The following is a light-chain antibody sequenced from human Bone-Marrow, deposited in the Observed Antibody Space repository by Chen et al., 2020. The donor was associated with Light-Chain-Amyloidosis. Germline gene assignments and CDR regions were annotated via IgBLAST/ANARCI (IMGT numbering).Light chain of an antibody. CDR2: EYG. CDR3: QVWDSSSDHVV. CDR1: NIGSKS. V-gene: IGLV3-21*02. Sequence: SYVLTQPPSVSVAPGQTARITCGGKNIGSKSVHWSQQKPGQAPVLVVYEYGARPSGIPERFSGSNSGSTATLTINRVEDGDEADYYCQVWDSSSDHVVFGGGTKLTVL. J-gene: IGLJ3*02.